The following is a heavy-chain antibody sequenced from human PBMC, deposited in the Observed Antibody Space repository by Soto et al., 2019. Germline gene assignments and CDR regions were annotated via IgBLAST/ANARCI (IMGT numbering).Heavy chain of an antibody. CDR2: IIPIFGTA. CDR3: AHDPPIWGVIPDSRGGGLYYYGMDV. Sequence: ASVKVSCKASGGTFSSYAISWVRQAPGQGLEWMGGIIPIFGTANYAQKFQGRVTITADESTSTAYMELSSLRSEDTAVYYCAHDPPIWGVIPDSRGGGLYYYGMDVWGQGTTVTVSS. J-gene: IGHJ6*02. CDR1: GGTFSSYA. V-gene: IGHV1-69*13. D-gene: IGHD3-10*01.